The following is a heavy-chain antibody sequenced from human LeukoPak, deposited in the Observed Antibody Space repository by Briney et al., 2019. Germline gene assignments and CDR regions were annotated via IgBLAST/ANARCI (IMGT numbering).Heavy chain of an antibody. CDR1: GGSFTSGAFY. CDR2: IYYSGNT. Sequence: PSQTLSLTCTVSGGSFTSGAFYWIRIRPYPEKGLEWIGYIYYSGNTYYNPSLKSRVTISVDTSKNQFSLKLSSVTAADTAMSYCVVYSPNPPSHCGSTTCYSPEDYYDYKYVYDKGTTVTVSS. J-gene: IGHJ6*03. CDR3: VVYSPNPPSHCGSTTCYSPEDYYDYKYV. D-gene: IGHD2-2*01. V-gene: IGHV4-31*03.